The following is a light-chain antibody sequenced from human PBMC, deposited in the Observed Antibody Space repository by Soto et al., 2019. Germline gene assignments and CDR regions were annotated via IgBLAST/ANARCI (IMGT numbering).Light chain of an antibody. J-gene: IGKJ4*01. CDR2: DAS. CDR3: QQCATAPLT. Sequence: EIVLTQSPGTLSLSPGERATLSCRASQTVGGNYLAWYQQKPGQPSRLLIYDASRRATGIADRFSGDGSGTDFTLTISRLEPEDFAVYYCQQCATAPLTFGGGTTVEI. CDR1: QTVGGNY. V-gene: IGKV3-20*01.